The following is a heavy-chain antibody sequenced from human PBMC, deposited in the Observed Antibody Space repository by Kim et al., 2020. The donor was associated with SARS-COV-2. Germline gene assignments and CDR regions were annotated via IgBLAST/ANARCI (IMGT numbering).Heavy chain of an antibody. V-gene: IGHV1-2*02. CDR3: ARAEYATGGWFDP. CDR2: INPNSGGT. Sequence: ASVKVSCKASGYTFTGYYMHWVRQAPGQGLEWMGWINPNSGGTNYAQKFQGRVTMTRDTSISTAYMELSRLRSDDTAVYYCARAEYATGGWFDPWGQGTLVNVSS. J-gene: IGHJ5*02. CDR1: GYTFTGYY. D-gene: IGHD2-8*01.